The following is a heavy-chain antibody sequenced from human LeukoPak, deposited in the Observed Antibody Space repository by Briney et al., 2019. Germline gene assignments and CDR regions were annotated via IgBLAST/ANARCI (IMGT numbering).Heavy chain of an antibody. CDR1: GFSVSNNY. Sequence: PGESLRLSCAASGFSVSNNYMSWVRQAPGKGLEWVSVIYSGDSTFYADSVKGRFTISRDNSKNSLYLQMNSLRAEDTAVYYCAEFDGSGYYYDYWGQGTLVTVS. CDR2: IYSGDST. CDR3: AEFDGSGYYYDY. D-gene: IGHD3-22*01. V-gene: IGHV3-66*01. J-gene: IGHJ4*02.